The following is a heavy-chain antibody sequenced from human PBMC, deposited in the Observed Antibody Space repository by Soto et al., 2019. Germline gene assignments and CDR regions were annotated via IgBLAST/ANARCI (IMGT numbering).Heavy chain of an antibody. CDR1: GYKFSSYA. D-gene: IGHD3-9*01. Sequence: LQLMQSGGEARNPGASVKVSCEASGYKFSSYAISWLRQAPGQGLEWMGLITPNSGYTNYAQKFQGRLILTTDIPSSTAYMELTSLTYDDTAMYYCATSYDTGFDPWGQGTLVSVS. CDR3: ATSYDTGFDP. CDR2: ITPNSGYT. J-gene: IGHJ5*02. V-gene: IGHV1-18*01.